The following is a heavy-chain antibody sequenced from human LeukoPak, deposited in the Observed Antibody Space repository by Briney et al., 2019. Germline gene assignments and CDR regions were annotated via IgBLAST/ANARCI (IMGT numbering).Heavy chain of an antibody. CDR1: GFTFSSYW. CDR3: SRDGTAAGLYFDL. D-gene: IGHD6-13*01. Sequence: GGSLRLSCAVSGFTFSSYWMNWVRQAPGKGLEWVASIKQDGGEKSYVDSVKGRFTISRDNAKNSLYLQMSSLRAEDTAVYYCSRDGTAAGLYFDLWGQGTLATVSS. J-gene: IGHJ4*01. V-gene: IGHV3-7*01. CDR2: IKQDGGEK.